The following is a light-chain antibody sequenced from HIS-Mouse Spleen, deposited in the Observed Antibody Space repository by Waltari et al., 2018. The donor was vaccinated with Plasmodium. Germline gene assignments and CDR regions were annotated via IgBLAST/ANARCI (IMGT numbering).Light chain of an antibody. Sequence: SYELTQPPSVSVSPGQTARITCSGDALPKKYAYWYQQKSGQAPVLGIYEDSKRPSGIPERFSGSSSGTMATLTISGAQVEEEADYYCYSTDSSGNHRVFGGGTKLTVL. V-gene: IGLV3-10*01. CDR3: YSTDSSGNHRV. J-gene: IGLJ3*02. CDR2: EDS. CDR1: ALPKKY.